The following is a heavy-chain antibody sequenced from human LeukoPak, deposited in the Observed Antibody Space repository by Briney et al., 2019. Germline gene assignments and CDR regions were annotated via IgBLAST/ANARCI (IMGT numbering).Heavy chain of an antibody. V-gene: IGHV3-30*03. CDR1: GFTFSSYG. CDR2: ISYDGSER. D-gene: IGHD2-2*02. J-gene: IGHJ4*02. CDR3: ARGGIYLWRESDY. Sequence: SGGSLRLSCAASGFTFSSYGMHWVRQAPGKGLEWVTVISYDGSERYYADFVKGRFTISRDNSRNTLYLQMNSLRAEDTALYYCARGGIYLWRESDYWGQGTLVTVSS.